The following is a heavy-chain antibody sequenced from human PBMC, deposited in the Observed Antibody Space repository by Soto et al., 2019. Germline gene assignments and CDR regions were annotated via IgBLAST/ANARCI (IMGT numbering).Heavy chain of an antibody. D-gene: IGHD6-13*01. Sequence: QLQLQGSGPGLVKPSETLSLTCTVSGDSISSSNYYWGWIRQPPGKGLAWIGSVYYSGSTFYNPSLKSRVTISVDTSKNQFSLKLSSMTAADTAVYYCARHCDRGSWYDAFDIWGQGTMVTVSS. CDR1: GDSISSSNYY. J-gene: IGHJ3*02. CDR2: VYYSGST. V-gene: IGHV4-39*01. CDR3: ARHCDRGSWYDAFDI.